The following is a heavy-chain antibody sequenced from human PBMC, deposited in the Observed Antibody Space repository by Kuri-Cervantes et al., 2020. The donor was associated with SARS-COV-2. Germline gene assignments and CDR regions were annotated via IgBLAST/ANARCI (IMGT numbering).Heavy chain of an antibody. D-gene: IGHD2-2*01. Sequence: GESLKISCAASGFTFSSYSMNWVRQVPGKGLEWVSSMSSSSSYIYYADSVKGRFTISRDNAKNMLYLQMNSLSAEDTAVYYCACLLYYWGQGTLVTVSS. CDR3: ACLLYY. V-gene: IGHV3-21*01. J-gene: IGHJ4*02. CDR1: GFTFSSYS. CDR2: MSSSSSYI.